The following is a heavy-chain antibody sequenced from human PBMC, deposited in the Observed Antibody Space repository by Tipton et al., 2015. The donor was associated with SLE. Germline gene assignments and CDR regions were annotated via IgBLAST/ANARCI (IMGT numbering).Heavy chain of an antibody. CDR2: IHYSGST. V-gene: IGHV4-59*01. CDR3: ARRSASRSYYNAYYYDYMDV. CDR1: GGSIRNYY. Sequence: TLSLTCTVSGGSIRNYYWSWIRQSPGRGLEWIGYIHYSGSTTYNPSHKSRVTLPIDMSKNQFSLKLNSVTAADTAVYFCARRSASRSYYNAYYYDYMDVWGKGTTVTVSS. J-gene: IGHJ6*03. D-gene: IGHD3-10*01.